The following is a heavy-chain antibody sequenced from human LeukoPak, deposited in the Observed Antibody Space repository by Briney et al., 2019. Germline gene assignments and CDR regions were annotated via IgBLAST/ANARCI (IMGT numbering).Heavy chain of an antibody. D-gene: IGHD1-26*01. CDR1: GFDFSGAY. CDR2: IKNKHEHQAT. J-gene: IGHJ4*02. Sequence: GSLRLSCAASGFDFSGAYMNWVRQAPGKGLEWVGLIKNKHEHQATDYAAPVRERFIITRDDSSSTLFLQMNSLKTEDTAVYYCVTDANRILGARGTGYWGQGILVTVSS. V-gene: IGHV3-15*07. CDR3: VTDANRILGARGTGY.